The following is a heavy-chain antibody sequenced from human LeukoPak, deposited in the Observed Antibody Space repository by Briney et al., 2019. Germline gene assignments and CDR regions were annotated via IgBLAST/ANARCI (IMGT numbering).Heavy chain of an antibody. V-gene: IGHV1-69*01. CDR2: IIPIFGTA. J-gene: IGHJ4*02. CDR1: GGTFSSYA. D-gene: IGHD5-18*01. CDR3: ARGAGIQLWTPYYFDY. Sequence: GSSVKVSCKASGGTFSSYAISWVRQAPGQGLEWMGGIIPIFGTANYAQKFQGRVTITADESTSTAYMELSSLRSEDTAVYYCARGAGIQLWTPYYFDYWGQGTLVTVSS.